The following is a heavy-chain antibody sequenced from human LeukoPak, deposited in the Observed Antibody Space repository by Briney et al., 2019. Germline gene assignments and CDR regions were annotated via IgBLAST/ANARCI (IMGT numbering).Heavy chain of an antibody. D-gene: IGHD3-22*01. CDR1: GYTFTSYD. J-gene: IGHJ4*02. Sequence: ASVKVSCKASGYTFTSYDINWVRQATGQGLEWMGWMNPNSGNTGYARKFQGRVTMTRNTSISTAYMELSSLRSEDTAVYYCARNGGGSYYYDSSGYYYFDYWGQGTLVTVSS. CDR3: ARNGGGSYYYDSSGYYYFDY. V-gene: IGHV1-8*01. CDR2: MNPNSGNT.